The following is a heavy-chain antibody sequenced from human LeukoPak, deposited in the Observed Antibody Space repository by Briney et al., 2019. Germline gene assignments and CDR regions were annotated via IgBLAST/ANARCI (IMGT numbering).Heavy chain of an antibody. CDR1: GFTFSNAW. CDR2: IKSKTDGGTT. Sequence: GGSLRLSCAASGFTFSNAWMSWVRQAPGKGLEWVGRIKSKTDGGTTDYAAPVKGRFTISRDDSKNTLYLQMNSLKTEDTAVYYYTTGVMWELIFDEPDYWGQGTLVTVSS. D-gene: IGHD1-26*01. J-gene: IGHJ4*02. CDR3: TTGVMWELIFDEPDY. V-gene: IGHV3-15*01.